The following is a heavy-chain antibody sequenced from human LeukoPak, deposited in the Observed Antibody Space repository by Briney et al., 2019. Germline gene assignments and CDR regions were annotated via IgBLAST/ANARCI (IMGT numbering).Heavy chain of an antibody. V-gene: IGHV3-30*18. CDR3: AKVHVLWFGELSGPFDY. Sequence: GGSLRLSCAASGFTFSSYGMHWVRQAPGKGLEWVAVISYDGSNKYYADSVKGRFTISRDNSKNTLYLQMNSLRAEDTAVYYCAKVHVLWFGELSGPFDYWGQGTLVTVSS. CDR2: ISYDGSNK. CDR1: GFTFSSYG. J-gene: IGHJ4*02. D-gene: IGHD3-10*01.